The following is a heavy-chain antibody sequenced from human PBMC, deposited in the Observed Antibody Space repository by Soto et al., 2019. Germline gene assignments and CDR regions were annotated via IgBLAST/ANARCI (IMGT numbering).Heavy chain of an antibody. CDR2: IHGGDSNT. CDR1: GYMFTNYW. V-gene: IGHV5-51*01. D-gene: IGHD6-19*01. Sequence: PGESLKISCKGSGYMFTNYWIGWVRQMPGKGLEWMGIIHGGDSNTRYSPSFDGQVTIPTDKSINTAYLQWSSLKASDTAMYYCARRVTSSTGWDYWGQGTLVTVSS. J-gene: IGHJ4*02. CDR3: ARRVTSSTGWDY.